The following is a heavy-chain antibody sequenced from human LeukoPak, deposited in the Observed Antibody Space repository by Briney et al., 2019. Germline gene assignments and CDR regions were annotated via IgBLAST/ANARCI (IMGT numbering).Heavy chain of an antibody. CDR2: IYHSGST. V-gene: IGHV4-59*08. CDR1: GGSISSYY. D-gene: IGHD3-3*01. CDR3: ARITIFGVERFDY. Sequence: SETLSLTCTVSGGSISSYYWSWIRQPPGKGLEWIGSIYHSGSTYYNPSLKSRVTISVDTSKNQFSLKLSSVTAADTAVYYCARITIFGVERFDYWGQGTLVTVSS. J-gene: IGHJ4*02.